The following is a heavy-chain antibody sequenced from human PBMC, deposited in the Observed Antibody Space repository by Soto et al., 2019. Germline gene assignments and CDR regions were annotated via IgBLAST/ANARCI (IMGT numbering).Heavy chain of an antibody. Sequence: ASVKVSCKASGFTFTSSAVQWVRQARGQRLEWIGWIVVGSGNTNYAQKFQERVTITRDMSTSTAYMELSSLRSEDTAVYYCAAEGGDYSIAYYYYGMDVWGQGTTVTVSS. V-gene: IGHV1-58*01. CDR2: IVVGSGNT. CDR1: GFTFTSSA. J-gene: IGHJ6*02. CDR3: AAEGGDYSIAYYYYGMDV. D-gene: IGHD4-4*01.